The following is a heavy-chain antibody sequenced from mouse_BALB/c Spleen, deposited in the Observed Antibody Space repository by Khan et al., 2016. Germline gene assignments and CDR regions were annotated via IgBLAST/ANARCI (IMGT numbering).Heavy chain of an antibody. V-gene: IGHV14-3*02. Sequence: VQLKQSGAELVKPGASVKLSCTASGFNIKDTSMHWVKQRPEQGLEWIGRIDPANGNTKYDPKFQGKATITADTSSNTAYLQLSSLTSEDTAVYYCARSPYDYDEGFAYWGQGTLVTVSA. CDR3: ARSPYDYDEGFAY. CDR1: GFNIKDTS. D-gene: IGHD2-4*01. J-gene: IGHJ3*01. CDR2: IDPANGNT.